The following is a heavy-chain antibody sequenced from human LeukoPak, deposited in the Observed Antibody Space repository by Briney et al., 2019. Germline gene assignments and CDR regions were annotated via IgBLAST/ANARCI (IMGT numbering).Heavy chain of an antibody. D-gene: IGHD3-22*01. CDR1: GGTFSSYA. Sequence: SVKVSCKASGGTFSSYAISWVRQAPGQGLEWMGRIIPILGIANYAQKFQGRVTITADKSTSTAYMEQSSLRSEDTAVYYCARDSDDSSGYYAYWGQGTLVTVSS. CDR3: ARDSDDSSGYYAY. J-gene: IGHJ4*02. CDR2: IIPILGIA. V-gene: IGHV1-69*04.